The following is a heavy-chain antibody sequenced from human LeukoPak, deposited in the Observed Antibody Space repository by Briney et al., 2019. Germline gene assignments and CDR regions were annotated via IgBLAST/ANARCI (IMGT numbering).Heavy chain of an antibody. CDR2: IYSGGST. J-gene: IGHJ6*02. V-gene: IGHV3-66*01. D-gene: IGHD1-14*01. Sequence: QSGGSLRLSCAPSGFTVNSNYMSWVRQAPGKGLEWVSIIYSGGSTYYADSVKGRFTISRDNSKNTLDLQMNSLRVEDTAVYFCARSKPTDYYYNGMDVWGQGTTVTVS. CDR1: GFTVNSNY. CDR3: ARSKPTDYYYNGMDV.